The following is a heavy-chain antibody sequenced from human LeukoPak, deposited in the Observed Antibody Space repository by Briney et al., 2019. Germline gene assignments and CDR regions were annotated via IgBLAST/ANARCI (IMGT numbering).Heavy chain of an antibody. J-gene: IGHJ4*02. CDR3: AREGVEYSFSD. CDR1: GYTFTSYF. D-gene: IGHD6-6*01. CDR2: INPSSGGT. Sequence: GASVKVSCKASGYTFTSYFIHWVRQAPGQGLEWMGRINPSSGGTNYAQRFQGRVTMTRDTSISTAYMELSRLRSDDTAVYSCAREGVEYSFSDWGQGTLVTVSS. V-gene: IGHV1-2*06.